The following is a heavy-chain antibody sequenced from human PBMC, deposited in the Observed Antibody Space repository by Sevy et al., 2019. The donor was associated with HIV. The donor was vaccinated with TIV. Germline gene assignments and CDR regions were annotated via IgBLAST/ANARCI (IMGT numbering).Heavy chain of an antibody. V-gene: IGHV4-39*01. Sequence: SETLSLTCTVSGGSISSSSYYWGWIRQPPGKGLEWIGSIYYSGSTYYNPSLKSRVTISVDTSKNQFSLKLSSVTAADTAVYYCARRTSWHVDYWGQGTLVTVSS. CDR1: GGSISSSSYY. J-gene: IGHJ4*02. CDR3: ARRTSWHVDY. D-gene: IGHD6-13*01. CDR2: IYYSGST.